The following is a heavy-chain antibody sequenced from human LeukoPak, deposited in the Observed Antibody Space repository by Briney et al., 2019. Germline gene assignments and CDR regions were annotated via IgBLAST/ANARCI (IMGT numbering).Heavy chain of an antibody. J-gene: IGHJ4*02. CDR3: ARHAAVVASYFDS. V-gene: IGHV4-39*01. CDR1: GGAISSNSHP. D-gene: IGHD2-15*01. CDR2: FYSSGRT. Sequence: PSETLSLSCSVSGGAISSNSHPWGWIRQPPGKGLGWLGSFYSSGRTYYNPSLKSRVTISVDTSKSHFSLKLSSVTAADTALYYCARHAAVVASYFDSWGQGTLVTVSS.